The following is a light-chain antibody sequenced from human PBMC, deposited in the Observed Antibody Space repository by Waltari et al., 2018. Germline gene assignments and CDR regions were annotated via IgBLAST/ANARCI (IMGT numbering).Light chain of an antibody. V-gene: IGKV2-29*02. J-gene: IGKJ2*01. CDR3: MQATHIPYT. CDR2: EVS. Sequence: DTVMTQTPLSLSVTPGQPASISCKSSQSLLSTDGMTYLYWYLQKPGQSPQLLIYEVSVRFSGVPDRFSGSGSGTDFTLKISRVEAEDVGIYYCMQATHIPYTFGQGTKLQIK. CDR1: QSLLSTDGMTY.